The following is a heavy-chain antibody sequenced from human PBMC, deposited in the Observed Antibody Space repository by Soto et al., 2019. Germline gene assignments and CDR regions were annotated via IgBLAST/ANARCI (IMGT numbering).Heavy chain of an antibody. D-gene: IGHD6-19*01. CDR1: GASISGFH. CDR2: LYYTGST. CDR3: ARGFAIGWYTYFFDY. J-gene: IGHJ4*02. V-gene: IGHV4-59*08. Sequence: TLETLSLTSTVSGASISGFHWGWILQPPGKGLEWSGYLYYTGSTHSNPSLKSRVTMSVDTSKTQFSLKLNSVTAADTAVYYCARGFAIGWYTYFFDYWGQGTLVTVSS.